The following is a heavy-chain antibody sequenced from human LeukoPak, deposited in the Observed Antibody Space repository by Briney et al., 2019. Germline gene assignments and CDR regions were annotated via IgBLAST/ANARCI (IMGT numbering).Heavy chain of an antibody. V-gene: IGHV1-8*01. CDR3: ARSSVGARRRIDY. Sequence: ASVRVSCKASGYTFTSYDINWVRQATGQGLEWMGWMNPNSGNTGYAQKFQIRVTMTRSASINTAYMELSSLTSDDTAVYYCARSSVGARRRIDYWGQGTLVTVSS. D-gene: IGHD1-26*01. J-gene: IGHJ4*02. CDR2: MNPNSGNT. CDR1: GYTFTSYD.